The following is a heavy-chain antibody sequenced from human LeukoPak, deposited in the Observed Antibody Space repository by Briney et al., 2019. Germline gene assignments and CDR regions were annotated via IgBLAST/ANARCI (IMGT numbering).Heavy chain of an antibody. CDR3: ARDPTPRYCSGGSCYTHYGMDV. J-gene: IGHJ6*02. Sequence: PGGPLRLSCAASGFTFSSYSMDWVRQAPGKGLEWVSSISSSTNYIYYADSVKGRFTISRDNAKNSLYLQMNSLRAEDTAVYYCARDPTPRYCSGGSCYTHYGMDVWGQGTTVTVSS. V-gene: IGHV3-21*01. D-gene: IGHD2-15*01. CDR2: ISSSTNYI. CDR1: GFTFSSYS.